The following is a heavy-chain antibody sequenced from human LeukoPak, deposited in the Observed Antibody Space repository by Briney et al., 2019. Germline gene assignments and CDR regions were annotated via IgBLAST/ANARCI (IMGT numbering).Heavy chain of an antibody. CDR1: GYIFTNYG. D-gene: IGHD5-18*01. J-gene: IGHJ5*02. CDR2: ISGYNGNT. CDR3: ARDDLDTVMGACDR. Sequence: ASVKVSCKASGYIFTNYGISWVRQAPGQGLEWMGWISGYNGNTKYAQKFQGRVTMTIDTSTSTAYMELRSLISDDTAVYFCARDDLDTVMGACDRWGQGTLVIVSS. V-gene: IGHV1-18*04.